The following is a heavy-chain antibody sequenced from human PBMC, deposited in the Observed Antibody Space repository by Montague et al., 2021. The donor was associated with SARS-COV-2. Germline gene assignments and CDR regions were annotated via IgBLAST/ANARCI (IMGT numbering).Heavy chain of an antibody. D-gene: IGHD1-26*01. CDR2: VYYSRSS. V-gene: IGHV4-59*02. Sequence: SETLSLTCTVSGDSVSHDFWTWIRQPPGKGPEWIGYVYYSRSSSYNPSLMGRVSIAVDTSKNQFSLRLSTVTAADTAIYYCVRDPAPSGSGTFYDYWGQGTLVAVSS. CDR3: VRDPAPSGSGTFYDY. CDR1: GDSVSHDF. J-gene: IGHJ4*02.